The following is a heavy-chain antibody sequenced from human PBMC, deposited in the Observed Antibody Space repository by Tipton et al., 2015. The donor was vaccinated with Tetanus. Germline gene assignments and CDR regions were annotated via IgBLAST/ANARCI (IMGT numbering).Heavy chain of an antibody. V-gene: IGHV6-1*01. CDR2: TYYRSKWYN. D-gene: IGHD6-13*01. Sequence: GLVKPSQTLSLTCAISGDSVSSNSAAWNWIRQSPSRGLEWLGRTYYRSKWYNDYAVSVKSRITINPDTSKNRFSLQLNSVTPEDTAVYYCARDRQQLVRDGGYAFDIWGQGTMVTVPS. J-gene: IGHJ3*02. CDR1: GDSVSSNSAA. CDR3: ARDRQQLVRDGGYAFDI.